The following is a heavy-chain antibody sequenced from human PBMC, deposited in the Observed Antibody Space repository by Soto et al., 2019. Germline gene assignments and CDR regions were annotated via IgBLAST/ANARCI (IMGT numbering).Heavy chain of an antibody. CDR2: INADSGDT. CDR3: ATPPLAAAGTSNFDY. D-gene: IGHD6-13*01. CDR1: GYTFTDYP. J-gene: IGHJ4*02. V-gene: IGHV1-3*01. Sequence: ASVKVSCKASGYTFTDYPIHWVRQAPGQRLEWMGWINADSGDTIYAQKFQGRVTMTEDTSTDTAYMELSSLRSEDTAVYYCATPPLAAAGTSNFDYWGQGTLVTVSS.